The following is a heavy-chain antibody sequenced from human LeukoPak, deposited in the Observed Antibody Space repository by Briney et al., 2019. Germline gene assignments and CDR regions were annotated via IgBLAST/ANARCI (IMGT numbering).Heavy chain of an antibody. V-gene: IGHV2-5*02. CDR1: GVSLRSSRMD. D-gene: IGHD2-15*01. CDR3: AHRLDFVGDWHSGVFDS. J-gene: IGHJ3*01. CDR2: IYWDDDR. Sequence: SGPTLVRLTEPLTLTCTFSGVSLRSSRMDVGWIHQPPGEALEWLAIIYWDDDRRYRPSLQDRLTITVDTSKNQVVLRMTNMDPVDTATYFCAHRLDFVGDWHSGVFDSWGRGTVITVSS.